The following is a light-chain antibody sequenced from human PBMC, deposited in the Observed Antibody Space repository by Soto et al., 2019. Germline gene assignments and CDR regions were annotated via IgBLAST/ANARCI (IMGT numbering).Light chain of an antibody. CDR3: HQRSNWPPLT. V-gene: IGKV3-11*01. J-gene: IGKJ4*01. CDR2: DAS. CDR1: QSVSSY. Sequence: EIVLTQSPATLSLSPGERATLSCRASQSVSSYLAWYQQKPGQAPRLLIYDASNRATGIPARFSGSGSGTDFTLTISSREPEDFAVSYCHQRSNWPPLTFGGGTKVEIK.